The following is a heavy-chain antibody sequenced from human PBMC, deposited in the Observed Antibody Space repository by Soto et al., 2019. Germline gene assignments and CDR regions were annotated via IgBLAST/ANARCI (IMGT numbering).Heavy chain of an antibody. CDR2: IYYSGST. J-gene: IGHJ4*02. V-gene: IGHV4-59*01. CDR1: GGSISSYY. Sequence: SETLFLTCTVSGGSISSYYWSWIRQPPGKGLEWIGYIYYSGSTNYNPSLKSRVTISVDTSKNQFSLKLSSVTAADTAVYYCARLRVDCLPSPGSFDYWCQGTLVT. CDR3: ARLRVDCLPSPGSFDY. D-gene: IGHD3-9*01.